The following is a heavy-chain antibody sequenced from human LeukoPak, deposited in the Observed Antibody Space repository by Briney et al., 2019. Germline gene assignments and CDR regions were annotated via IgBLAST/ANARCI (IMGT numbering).Heavy chain of an antibody. V-gene: IGHV5-51*01. J-gene: IGHJ4*02. CDR2: IYPGDSDT. D-gene: IGHD1-26*01. Sequence: GESLKISCKGSGYSFTSYWIGWVRQMPGKGLEWMGIIYPGDSDTRYSPSFQGQVTISADKSISTAYLQRSSLKASDTAMYYCARSDGVVGATIDYWGQGTLVTVSS. CDR3: ARSDGVVGATIDY. CDR1: GYSFTSYW.